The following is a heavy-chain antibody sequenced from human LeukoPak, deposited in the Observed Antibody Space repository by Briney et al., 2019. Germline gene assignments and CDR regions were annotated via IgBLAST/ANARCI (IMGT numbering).Heavy chain of an antibody. CDR1: GFTFSSYS. CDR3: ARESRTTISPKLDY. J-gene: IGHJ4*02. D-gene: IGHD5-24*01. CDR2: ISSSSSYI. V-gene: IGHV3-21*01. Sequence: GGSLRLSCAASGFTFSSYSMNLVRQAPGKGLEWVSSISSSSSYIYYADSVKGRFTISRDNAKNSLYLQMNSLRAEDTAVYYCARESRTTISPKLDYWGQGTLVTVSS.